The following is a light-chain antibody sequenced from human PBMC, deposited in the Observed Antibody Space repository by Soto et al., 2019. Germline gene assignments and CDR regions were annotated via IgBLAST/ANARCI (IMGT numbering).Light chain of an antibody. V-gene: IGKV1-5*03. Sequence: DIPITQSPSTLSGSVGDKVTITCRASQTISSWLAWYQQKPGKAPKLLIYKASTLKSGVPSRFSGSGSGTDFTLTISSLQPEDFATYYCQQTSSAPFTFGPGYKVAI. CDR3: QQTSSAPFT. CDR1: QTISSW. CDR2: KAS. J-gene: IGKJ3*01.